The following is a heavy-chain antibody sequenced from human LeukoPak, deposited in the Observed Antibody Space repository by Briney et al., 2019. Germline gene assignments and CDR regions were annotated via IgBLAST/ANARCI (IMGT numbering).Heavy chain of an antibody. CDR3: ARHSSVLPFDY. J-gene: IGHJ4*02. D-gene: IGHD3-10*01. CDR1: GGSLSTSGYY. V-gene: IGHV4-39*01. Sequence: SETLSLTCTVSGGSLSTSGYYWGWIRQPPGKGLEWIGSIYYSGSTYYNPSLKSRVTISVDTSKNQFSLKLSSVTAADTAVYYCARHSSVLPFDYWGQGTLVAVSS. CDR2: IYYSGST.